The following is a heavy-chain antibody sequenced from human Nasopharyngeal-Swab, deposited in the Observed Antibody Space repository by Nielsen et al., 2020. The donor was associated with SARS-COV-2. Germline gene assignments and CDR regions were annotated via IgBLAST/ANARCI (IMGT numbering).Heavy chain of an antibody. D-gene: IGHD3-3*01. CDR2: IYYSGST. J-gene: IGHJ6*03. CDR1: GGSVSSGSYY. V-gene: IGHV4-61*01. CDR3: ARVLKYDFWSGYYTGGDYYYMDV. Sequence: SDTLSLTCTVSGGSVSSGSYYWSWIRQPPGKGLEWIGYIYYSGSTNYNPSLKSRVTISVDTSKNQFSLKLSSVTAADTAVYYCARVLKYDFWSGYYTGGDYYYMDVWGKGTTVTVSS.